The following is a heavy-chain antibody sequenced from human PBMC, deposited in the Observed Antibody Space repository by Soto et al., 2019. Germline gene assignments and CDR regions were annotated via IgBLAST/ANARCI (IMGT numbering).Heavy chain of an antibody. J-gene: IGHJ3*02. Sequence: EEQLVESGGGVVQTGGCLTLSCAAYGFRFDDFGMSWVRQAPGKGLEWVSGITWNGVTTGYVKSVKGRFTISRDNAKNSPYLQMGSLRAEDTAIYYCARDVGVAVAVDAFDIWGQGTMVSVSS. CDR2: ITWNGVTT. V-gene: IGHV3-20*04. D-gene: IGHD6-19*01. CDR3: ARDVGVAVAVDAFDI. CDR1: GFRFDDFG.